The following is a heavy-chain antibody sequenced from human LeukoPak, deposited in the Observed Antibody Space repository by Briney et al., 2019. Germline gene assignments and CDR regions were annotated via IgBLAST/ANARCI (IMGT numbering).Heavy chain of an antibody. D-gene: IGHD3-9*01. Sequence: GASVKVSCKASGYTFTSYYMHWVRQAPGQGLEWMGIINPSGGSTSYAQKFQGRVTMTRDTSTSTVYMELSSLRSEDTAVYYCASDREGDILTGPCYYYGMDVWGQGTTVTVSS. CDR1: GYTFTSYY. J-gene: IGHJ6*02. CDR3: ASDREGDILTGPCYYYGMDV. CDR2: INPSGGST. V-gene: IGHV1-46*01.